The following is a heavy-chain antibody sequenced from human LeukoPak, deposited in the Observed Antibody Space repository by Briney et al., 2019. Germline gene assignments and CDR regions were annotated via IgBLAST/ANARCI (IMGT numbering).Heavy chain of an antibody. J-gene: IGHJ6*03. D-gene: IGHD2-2*01. CDR3: ARADHEYCSSTSCYYYYYYYMDA. CDR2: INPNSGGT. Sequence: ASVKVSCKASGYTFTGYYMHWVRQAPGQWLEWMGRINPNSGGTNYAQKFQGRVTMTRDTSISTAYMELSRLRSDDTAVYYCARADHEYCSSTSCYYYYYYYMDAWGKGTTVTVSS. CDR1: GYTFTGYY. V-gene: IGHV1-2*06.